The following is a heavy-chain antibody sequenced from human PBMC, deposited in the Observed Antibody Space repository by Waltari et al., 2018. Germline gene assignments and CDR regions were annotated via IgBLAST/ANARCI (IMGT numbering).Heavy chain of an antibody. CDR2: IKEDGSEK. CDR3: ARDGRLYYDFWSGSYGLDA. Sequence: EVQLVESGGDFVQPGGSLRLSCAASGFIFSNYWMTWVRQAPGKGLEWVAKIKEDGSEKYYVDSVKGRFTISRDNAGNSMDLEMNRLRVEDTAVYYCARDGRLYYDFWSGSYGLDAWGQGTTVIISS. CDR1: GFIFSNYW. V-gene: IGHV3-7*01. J-gene: IGHJ6*02. D-gene: IGHD3-3*01.